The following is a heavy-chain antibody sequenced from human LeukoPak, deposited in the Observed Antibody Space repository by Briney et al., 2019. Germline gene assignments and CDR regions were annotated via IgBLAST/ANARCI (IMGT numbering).Heavy chain of an antibody. CDR3: ARHAGGGFGTIDY. D-gene: IGHD3-10*01. V-gene: IGHV4-59*08. J-gene: IGHJ4*02. CDR1: GGSISSYY. CDR2: IYYSGST. Sequence: RTSETLSLTCTVSGGSISSYYWSWIGQPPGKGLEWIGYIYYSGSTNYNPSLKSRVTISVDTSKNQFSLKLTSVTAADTAVYYCARHAGGGFGTIDYWGQGTLVTVSS.